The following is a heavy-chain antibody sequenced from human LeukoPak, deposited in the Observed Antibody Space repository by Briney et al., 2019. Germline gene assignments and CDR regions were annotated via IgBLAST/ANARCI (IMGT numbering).Heavy chain of an antibody. CDR1: GISVSSNY. CDR2: INSDGSST. CDR3: ARSYSSGWPKPAYYFDY. V-gene: IGHV3-74*01. J-gene: IGHJ4*02. D-gene: IGHD6-19*01. Sequence: GGSLRLSCEASGISVSSNYISWVRQAPGKGLVWVSRINSDGSSTSYADSVKGRFTISRDNAKNTLYLQMNSLRAEDTAVYYCARSYSSGWPKPAYYFDYWGQGTLVTVSS.